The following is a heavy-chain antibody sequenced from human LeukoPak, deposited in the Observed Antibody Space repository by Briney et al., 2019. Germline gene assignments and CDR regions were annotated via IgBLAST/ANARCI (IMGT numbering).Heavy chain of an antibody. CDR2: VDYSGNT. J-gene: IGHJ5*02. CDR3: ARGISGRGWLDP. Sequence: PSETLSLTCTVSGGSISGYYWTWIRQPPGKGLEGIGYVDYSGNTDYNPSLKSRVAIPINTSKYQFSLNLNSVTAADTAVYYCARGISGRGWLDPWGQGTLVTVSS. D-gene: IGHD6-13*01. V-gene: IGHV4-59*01. CDR1: GGSISGYY.